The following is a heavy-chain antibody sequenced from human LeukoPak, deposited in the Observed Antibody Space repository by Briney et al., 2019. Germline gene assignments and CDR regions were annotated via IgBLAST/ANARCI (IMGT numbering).Heavy chain of an antibody. Sequence: PGGSLRLSCAASGVTFSNYWMPWVRQAPGKGLVWVSLINGDGRSTHNADPVQGRFTISRDNAKNTVYLQMNSLRAEDTAVYYCATVVTDTPVDYWGQGTLVTVSS. D-gene: IGHD2-15*01. CDR1: GVTFSNYW. CDR3: ATVVTDTPVDY. CDR2: INGDGRST. V-gene: IGHV3-74*01. J-gene: IGHJ4*02.